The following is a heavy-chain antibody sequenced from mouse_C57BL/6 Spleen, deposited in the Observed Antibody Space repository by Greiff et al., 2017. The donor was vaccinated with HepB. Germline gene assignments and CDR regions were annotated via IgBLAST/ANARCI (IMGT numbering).Heavy chain of an antibody. J-gene: IGHJ3*01. CDR3: ARSSYGGFAY. V-gene: IGHV1-50*01. CDR2: IDPSDSYT. CDR1: GYTFTSYW. D-gene: IGHD3-2*02. Sequence: QVQLQQPGAKLVKPGASVKLSCKASGYTFTSYWMQWVKQRPGQGLEWIGEIDPSDSYTNYNQKFKGKATLTVDTSSSTAYMQLSSLTSEDSAVYYCARSSYGGFAYWGQGTLVTVSA.